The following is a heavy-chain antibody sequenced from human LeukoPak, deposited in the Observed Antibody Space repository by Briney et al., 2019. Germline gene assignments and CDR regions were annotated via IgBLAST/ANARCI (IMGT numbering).Heavy chain of an antibody. V-gene: IGHV4-31*03. J-gene: IGHJ4*02. CDR2: IYYSGST. CDR1: GGSISSGGYY. D-gene: IGHD3-16*02. CDR3: ARVIARVAPRSDY. Sequence: SETLSLTCTVSGGSISSGGYYWSWIRQHPGKGLEWIGYIYYSGSTYYNPSLKSRVTISVDTSKNQFSLKLSSVTAADTAVYYCARVIARVAPRSDYWGQGTLVTVSS.